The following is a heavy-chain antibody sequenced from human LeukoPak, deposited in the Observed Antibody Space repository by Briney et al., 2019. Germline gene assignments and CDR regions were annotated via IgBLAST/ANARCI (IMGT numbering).Heavy chain of an antibody. J-gene: IGHJ5*02. Sequence: KPSETLSLTCTVSGGSISSSSYYWGWIRQPPGKGLEWIGSIYYSGSTYYNPSLKSRVTISVDTSKNQFSLKLGSVTAADTAVYYCARPRPTGYYSNWFDPWGQGTLVTVSS. V-gene: IGHV4-39*01. CDR3: ARPRPTGYYSNWFDP. D-gene: IGHD3-9*01. CDR2: IYYSGST. CDR1: GGSISSSSYY.